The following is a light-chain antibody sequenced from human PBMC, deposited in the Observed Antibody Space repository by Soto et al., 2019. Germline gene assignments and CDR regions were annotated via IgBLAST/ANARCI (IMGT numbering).Light chain of an antibody. CDR2: DAS. V-gene: IGKV3-11*01. CDR3: QQRTSWPGT. CDR1: QSVSSF. Sequence: DSVFTQSPATLSLSPGERATLSCRASQSVSSFLAWYQQKPGQAPRLLIYDASNRATGIPARFSGSGSGTDFTLTISSLEPEDFAVYYCQQRTSWPGTFGGGTKVDIK. J-gene: IGKJ4*01.